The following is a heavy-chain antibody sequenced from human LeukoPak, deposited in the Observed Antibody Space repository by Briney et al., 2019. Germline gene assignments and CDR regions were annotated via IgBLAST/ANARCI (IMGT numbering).Heavy chain of an antibody. J-gene: IGHJ3*02. CDR2: MNPNSGNT. CDR3: ARLKYYDSSGSDDASDI. D-gene: IGHD3-22*01. CDR1: GYIFTSYD. V-gene: IGHV1-8*01. Sequence: ASVKVSCKASGYIFTSYDINWVRQASGQGLEWMGCMNPNSGNTGYAQKFQGRVTMTRNTSISTAYMELSSLRSEDTAVYYCARLKYYDSSGSDDASDIWGQGTMVTVSS.